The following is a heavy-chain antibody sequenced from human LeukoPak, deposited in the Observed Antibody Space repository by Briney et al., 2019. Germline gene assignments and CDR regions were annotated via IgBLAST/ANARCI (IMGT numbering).Heavy chain of an antibody. CDR2: ISYDGSNK. CDR1: GFTFSSYG. CDR3: AKAVKYSMGLATAKTYYYYGMDV. V-gene: IGHV3-30*18. D-gene: IGHD6-6*01. Sequence: PGGSLRLSCAASGFTFSSYGMHWVRQAPGKGLEWVAVISYDGSNKYYADSVKGRFTIFRDNSKNTLYLQMNSLRAEDTAVYYCAKAVKYSMGLATAKTYYYYGMDVWGQGTTVTVSS. J-gene: IGHJ6*02.